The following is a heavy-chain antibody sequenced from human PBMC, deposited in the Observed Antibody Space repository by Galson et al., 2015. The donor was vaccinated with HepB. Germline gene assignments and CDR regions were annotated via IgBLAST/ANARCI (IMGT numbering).Heavy chain of an antibody. CDR3: ARTPGYDILTGYLGHAFDI. V-gene: IGHV4-59*08. D-gene: IGHD3-9*01. J-gene: IGHJ3*02. Sequence: LSLTCTVSGGSISSYYWSWIRQPPGKGPEWIGYIYYSGSTNYNPSLKSRVTISVDTSKNQFSLKLSSVTAADTAVYYCARTPGYDILTGYLGHAFDIWGQGTLVTVSS. CDR1: GGSISSYY. CDR2: IYYSGST.